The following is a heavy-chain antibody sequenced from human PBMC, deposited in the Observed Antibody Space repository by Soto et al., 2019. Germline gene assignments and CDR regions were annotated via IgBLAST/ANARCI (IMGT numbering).Heavy chain of an antibody. D-gene: IGHD4-17*01. V-gene: IGHV3-48*03. Sequence: PGGSLRLSCATSGFSFSRFEMIWVRQAPGKGLEWISYISDSGSTMYYADSVKGRFTISRDNAKNSLYLQMSSLRVEDTALYYCARSTVTSDWGQGTQVTVSS. CDR1: GFSFSRFE. CDR2: ISDSGSTM. CDR3: ARSTVTSD. J-gene: IGHJ4*02.